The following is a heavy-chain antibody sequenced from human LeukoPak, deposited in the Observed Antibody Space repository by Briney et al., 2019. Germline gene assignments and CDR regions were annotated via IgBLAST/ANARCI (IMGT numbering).Heavy chain of an antibody. J-gene: IGHJ5*02. CDR2: ISAYNGNT. V-gene: IGHV1-18*01. CDR1: GYTFTSYG. Sequence: ASVKVSCKASGYTFTSYGISWARQAPGQELEWMGWISAYNGNTNYAQKLQGRVTMTTDTSTSTVYMELRSLRSDDTAVYYCAREGKAAAGTRWFDPWGQGTLVTVSS. CDR3: AREGKAAAGTRWFDP. D-gene: IGHD6-13*01.